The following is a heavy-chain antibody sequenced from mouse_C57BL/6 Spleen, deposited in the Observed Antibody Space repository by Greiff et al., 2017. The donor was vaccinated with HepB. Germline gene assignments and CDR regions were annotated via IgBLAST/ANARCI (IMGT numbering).Heavy chain of an antibody. CDR3: ALYGSSYCFDY. D-gene: IGHD1-1*01. CDR1: GYTFTSYG. J-gene: IGHJ2*01. CDR2: IYPRSGNT. Sequence: VQGVESGAELARPGASVKLSCKASGYTFTSYGISWVKQRTGQGLEWIGEIYPRSGNTYYNEKFKGKATLTADKSSSTAYMELRSLTSEDSAVYFCALYGSSYCFDYWGQGTTLTVSS. V-gene: IGHV1-81*01.